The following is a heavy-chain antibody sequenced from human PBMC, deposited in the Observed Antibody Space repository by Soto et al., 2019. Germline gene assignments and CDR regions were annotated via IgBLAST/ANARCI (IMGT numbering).Heavy chain of an antibody. CDR3: AGYSQKGD. V-gene: IGHV3-66*01. CDR2: IYSGGST. J-gene: IGHJ4*02. D-gene: IGHD1-26*01. CDR1: GFTVSNNY. Sequence: LVESGGGLVQPGGSLRLSCAASGFTVSNNYMSWVRQAPGKGLEWVSLIYSGGSTHYADSVKGRFTISRDNSKNTLYLQMSSLRVEDTAVYSCAGYSQKGDWGQGTLVTVSS.